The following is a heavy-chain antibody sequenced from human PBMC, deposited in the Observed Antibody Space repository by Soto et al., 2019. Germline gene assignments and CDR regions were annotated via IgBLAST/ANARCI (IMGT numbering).Heavy chain of an antibody. D-gene: IGHD3-3*01. CDR1: GFTFSSYS. CDR3: ARGGYDFPNWFDP. Sequence: GSLRLSCAASGFTFSSYSMNWVRQAPGKGLEWVSSISSSSSYIYYADSVKGRFTISRDNAKNSLYLQMNSLRAEDTAVYYCARGGYDFPNWFDPWGQGTLVTVSS. J-gene: IGHJ5*02. CDR2: ISSSSSYI. V-gene: IGHV3-21*01.